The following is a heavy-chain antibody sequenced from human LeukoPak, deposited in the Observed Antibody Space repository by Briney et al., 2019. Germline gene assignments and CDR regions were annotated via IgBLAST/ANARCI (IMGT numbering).Heavy chain of an antibody. CDR1: GFTFSSYA. V-gene: IGHV3-23*01. D-gene: IGHD3-22*01. J-gene: IGHJ4*02. CDR2: ISGSGGST. Sequence: PGGSLRLSCAASGFTFSSYAMSWVRQAPGKGLEWVSAISGSGGSTYYADSVKGRFTISRDSSKNTLYLQMNSLRAEDTAVYYCAKDQNRYYDSSGYPFDYWGQGTLVTVSS. CDR3: AKDQNRYYDSSGYPFDY.